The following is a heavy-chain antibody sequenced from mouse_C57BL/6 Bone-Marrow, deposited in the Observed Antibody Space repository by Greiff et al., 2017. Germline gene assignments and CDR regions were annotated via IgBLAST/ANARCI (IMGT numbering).Heavy chain of an antibody. CDR1: GYTFTSYW. V-gene: IGHV1-52*01. D-gene: IGHD4-1*02. Sequence: VQLQQPGAELVRPGSSVKLSCKASGYTFTSYWMHWVKQRPIQGLEWIGNIDPSDSETHYNQKFKDKATLTVDKSSSTAYMQLSSLTSEDSAVYYCARSTGTMEYFDYWGQGTTLTVSS. CDR3: ARSTGTMEYFDY. CDR2: IDPSDSET. J-gene: IGHJ2*01.